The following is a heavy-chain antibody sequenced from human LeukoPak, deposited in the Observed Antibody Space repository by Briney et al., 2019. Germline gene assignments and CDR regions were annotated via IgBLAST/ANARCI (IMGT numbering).Heavy chain of an antibody. CDR2: IDKKDKGYATAT. Sequence: GGSLRLSCAASGFTFSGSAIHWVRQSSGKGLEWVGQIDKKDKGYATATAYAASVKGRFTIFRDDSINTAYLQMKSLKTEDTALYYCTRDCGTYNWFYPWGQGTLVTVSS. D-gene: IGHD2-21*01. V-gene: IGHV3-73*01. CDR3: TRDCGTYNWFYP. J-gene: IGHJ5*02. CDR1: GFTFSGSA.